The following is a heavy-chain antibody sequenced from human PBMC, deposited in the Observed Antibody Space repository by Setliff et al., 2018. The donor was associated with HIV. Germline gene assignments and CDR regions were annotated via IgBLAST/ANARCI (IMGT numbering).Heavy chain of an antibody. CDR3: ARGWIYYDFRGNSRYWGYLDR. Sequence: VASVKVSCKASGYTFISYGINWVRQAPGQGFEWLGWISPYNDITNYAQKFQGRVTMTTDTSTKTASMELRGLTSDDTAVYYCARGWIYYDFRGNSRYWGYLDRWGPGTQVTVSS. CDR2: ISPYNDIT. D-gene: IGHD3-16*01. J-gene: IGHJ4*02. V-gene: IGHV1-18*01. CDR1: GYTFISYG.